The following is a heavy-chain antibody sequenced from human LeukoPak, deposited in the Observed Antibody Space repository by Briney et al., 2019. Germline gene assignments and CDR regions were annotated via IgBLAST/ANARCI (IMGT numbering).Heavy chain of an antibody. CDR3: VKERCSGGSCPHDY. Sequence: GGSLRLSCAASGFTFSSYAMSWVRQAPGKGLEWVSAISGSGGSTYYADSVKGRFTISRDNSKNTLYLQMSSLRAEDTAVYYCVKERCSGGSCPHDYWGQGTLVTVSS. CDR1: GFTFSSYA. J-gene: IGHJ4*02. V-gene: IGHV3-23*01. D-gene: IGHD2-15*01. CDR2: ISGSGGST.